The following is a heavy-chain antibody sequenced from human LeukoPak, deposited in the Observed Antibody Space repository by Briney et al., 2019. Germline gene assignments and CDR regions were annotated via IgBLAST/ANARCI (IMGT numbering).Heavy chain of an antibody. Sequence: SETLSLTCTVSGYSISSCYYWGWIRQPPGEGLEWIGSIYHSGSTYYNPSLKSRLTISADTSKNQFSLRLSSVTAADTAVYYCVRVDNGGNYFDYWGQGTLVTVSS. CDR1: GYSISSCYY. CDR3: VRVDNGGNYFDY. CDR2: IYHSGST. J-gene: IGHJ4*02. D-gene: IGHD4-23*01. V-gene: IGHV4-38-2*02.